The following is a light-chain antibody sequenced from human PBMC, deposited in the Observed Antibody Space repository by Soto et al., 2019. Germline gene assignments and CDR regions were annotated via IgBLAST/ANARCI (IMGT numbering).Light chain of an antibody. CDR1: QSVSSN. CDR3: QQYNNWPVS. CDR2: SAS. V-gene: IGKV3-15*01. Sequence: EIVMTQSPATLSVSPGERATLSCRASQSVSSNLGWYQQKPGQAPRLLIHSASARATGIPARFSGSGSGTEFTLTISSLQSEDFAVYYCQQYNNWPVSFGGGTKVEIK. J-gene: IGKJ4*01.